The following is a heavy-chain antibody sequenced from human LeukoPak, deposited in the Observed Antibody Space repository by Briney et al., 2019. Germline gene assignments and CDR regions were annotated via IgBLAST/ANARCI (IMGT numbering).Heavy chain of an antibody. V-gene: IGHV5-51*01. D-gene: IGHD2-2*01. J-gene: IGHJ4*02. CDR1: GYSFTSYW. Sequence: GESLKISCKGSGYSFTSYWIGWGRRMPGKGLGWMGIIYPGDSDTRYSPSFQGQVTISADKSISTAYLQWSSLKASDTAMYYCARRHCSSTSCYDFDYWGQGTLVTVSS. CDR3: ARRHCSSTSCYDFDY. CDR2: IYPGDSDT.